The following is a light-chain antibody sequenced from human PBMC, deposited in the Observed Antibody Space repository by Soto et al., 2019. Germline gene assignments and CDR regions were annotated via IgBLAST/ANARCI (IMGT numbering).Light chain of an antibody. CDR2: EVS. CDR3: SSYTSSSTLV. V-gene: IGLV2-14*01. J-gene: IGLJ1*01. CDR1: SSDIGAYNY. Sequence: QSVLTQPASVSGSPGQSITISCTGTSSDIGAYNYVSWYQQYPGKAPKLMIYEVSNRPSGVSNRFSGSKSGNTASLTISGLQAEDEADYYCSSYTSSSTLVFGTGTQLTVL.